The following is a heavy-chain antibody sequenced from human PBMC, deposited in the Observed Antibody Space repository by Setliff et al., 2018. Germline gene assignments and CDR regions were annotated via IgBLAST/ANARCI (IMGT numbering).Heavy chain of an antibody. J-gene: IGHJ6*03. V-gene: IGHV7-4-1*02. CDR3: ARAGRFGTIRYRGDYYMDV. CDR2: INTNTGNP. Sequence: ASVKVSCKASGYTFTNYAMSWMRQAPGQGLEWMGWINTNTGNPSYAQGFTGRFVFSLDTSVSTAYLQLSSLKSEDSAVYYCARAGRFGTIRYRGDYYMDVWGKGTTVTVSS. D-gene: IGHD5-12*01. CDR1: GYTFTNYA.